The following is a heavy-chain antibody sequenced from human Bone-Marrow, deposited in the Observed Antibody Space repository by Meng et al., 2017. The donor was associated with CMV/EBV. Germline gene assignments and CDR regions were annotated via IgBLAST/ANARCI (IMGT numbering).Heavy chain of an antibody. CDR3: AREDQYYDFWSGSAGAYYGMDV. CDR1: GYSISSGYY. D-gene: IGHD3-3*01. V-gene: IGHV4-38-2*02. CDR2: IYHSGST. Sequence: SETLSLTCTVSGYSISSGYYWGWIRQPPGKGLEWIGSIYHSGSTYYNPSLKSRVTISVDTSKNQFSLKLSSVTAADTAVYYCAREDQYYDFWSGSAGAYYGMDVWGPGNTVTVSS. J-gene: IGHJ6*02.